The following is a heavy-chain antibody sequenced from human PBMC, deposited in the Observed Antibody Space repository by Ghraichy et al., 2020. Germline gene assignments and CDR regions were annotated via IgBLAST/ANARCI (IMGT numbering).Heavy chain of an antibody. CDR2: ISSSISTI. CDR3: ATGVDTAMRNEYHFDY. J-gene: IGHJ4*02. D-gene: IGHD5-18*01. CDR1: GFTFSSYT. Sequence: GGSLRLSCAASGFTFSSYTMNWVRQAPGKGLEWVSSISSSISTIYYADSVKGRFTISRDNAKNSLYMQMNSLRDEDTAVYYCATGVDTAMRNEYHFDYWGQGTLVTVSS. V-gene: IGHV3-48*02.